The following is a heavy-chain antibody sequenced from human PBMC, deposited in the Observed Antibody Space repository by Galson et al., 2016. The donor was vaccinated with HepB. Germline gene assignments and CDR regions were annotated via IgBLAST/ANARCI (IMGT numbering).Heavy chain of an antibody. CDR3: ARQYSSSSFYYGMDV. CDR2: TYYRSTWYN. Sequence: CAISGDSVSSNSATWNWIRQSPSRGLEWLGRTYYRSTWYNAYAVSVKSRVTINPDTSTNQFSLHLNSVTTEDTAVYYCARQYSSSSFYYGMDVWGQGTTVTVSS. D-gene: IGHD6-6*01. V-gene: IGHV6-1*01. CDR1: GDSVSSNSAT. J-gene: IGHJ6*02.